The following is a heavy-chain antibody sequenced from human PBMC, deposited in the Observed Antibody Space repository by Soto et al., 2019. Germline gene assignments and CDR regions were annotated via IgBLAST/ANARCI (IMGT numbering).Heavy chain of an antibody. V-gene: IGHV6-1*01. CDR2: TYYRSKWYK. CDR1: GDSVSINTAA. CDR3: ARGDSSGWSRGGFDY. D-gene: IGHD6-19*01. Sequence: SQTLSLTFAVSGDSVSINTAAWNWIRHSPSRCLEWLGRTYYRSKWYKDYAVSVKRRITINPDTSKNQFSLQLNSVTPEDTAVYYCARGDSSGWSRGGFDYWGQGTLVTVSS. J-gene: IGHJ4*02.